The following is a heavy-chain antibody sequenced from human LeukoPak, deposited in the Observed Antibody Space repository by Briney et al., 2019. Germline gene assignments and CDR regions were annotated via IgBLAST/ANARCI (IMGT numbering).Heavy chain of an antibody. CDR2: ISSSSSYK. J-gene: IGHJ6*01. Sequence: GGSLRLSCAASGFTFSDYNMSWVRQAPGRGLEWGSSISSSSSYKYYAGSVKGRFTISRDNAKNSLYLQMNSLRAEDTGVYFGARDRFPTRDNVVVPAAPPTDVCREATTVTIPS. V-gene: IGHV3-21*01. D-gene: IGHD2-2*01. CDR3: ARDRFPTRDNVVVPAAPPTDV. CDR1: GFTFSDYN.